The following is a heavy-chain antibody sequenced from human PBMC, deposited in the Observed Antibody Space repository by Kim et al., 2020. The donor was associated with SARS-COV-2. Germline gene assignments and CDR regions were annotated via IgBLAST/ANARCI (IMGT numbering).Heavy chain of an antibody. CDR3: ARDDGPKILGGSCFFAGTGCSYGMDV. Sequence: GGSLRLSCAASGFTFSSYGMHWVRQAPGKGLEWVAVIWYDGSNKYYADSVKGRFTISSDNSKNTLYLQMNSLRAEDTAVYYCARDDGPKILGGSCFFAGTGCSYGMDVWGQGTTVTVSS. J-gene: IGHJ6*02. D-gene: IGHD2-15*01. V-gene: IGHV3-33*01. CDR2: IWYDGSNK. CDR1: GFTFSSYG.